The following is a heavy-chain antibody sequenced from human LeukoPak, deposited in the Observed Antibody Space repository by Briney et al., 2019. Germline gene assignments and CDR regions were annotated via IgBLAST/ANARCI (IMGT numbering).Heavy chain of an antibody. Sequence: SETLSLTCTVSGGSIGSNYWTWIRQPAGKGLEWIGRIYASGSTNYNPSLKSRVTMSVDTSKNQSSLKLSSVTAADTAVSYCSIATAGYYFDYWGQGTLVTVSS. J-gene: IGHJ4*02. CDR1: GGSIGSNY. CDR2: IYASGST. CDR3: SIATAGYYFDY. V-gene: IGHV4-4*07. D-gene: IGHD6-13*01.